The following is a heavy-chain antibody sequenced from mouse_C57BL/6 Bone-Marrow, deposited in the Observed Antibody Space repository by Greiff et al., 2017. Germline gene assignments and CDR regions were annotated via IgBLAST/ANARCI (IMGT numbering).Heavy chain of an antibody. J-gene: IGHJ4*01. D-gene: IGHD3-1*01. CDR2: IPPNSGST. V-gene: IGHV1-64*01. CDR1: GYPFTSYW. CDR3: ARLGSYYYAMDY. Sequence: VQLQQPVASLVKPGASVQLSCKASGYPFTSYWMHWVKQRPGQGLEWIGMIPPNSGSTNYNEKFKSKATLTVDKSSSTAYMQLSSLTSEDSAVYYCARLGSYYYAMDYWGQGTSVTVSS.